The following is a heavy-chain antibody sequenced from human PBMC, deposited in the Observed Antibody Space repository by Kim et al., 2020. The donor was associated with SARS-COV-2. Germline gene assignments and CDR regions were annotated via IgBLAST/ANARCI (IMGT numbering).Heavy chain of an antibody. CDR1: GYTFTTYA. Sequence: ASVKVSCKASGYTFTTYAMNWVRQAPGQGLEWMGWINTNTGNPTYARGFTGRFVFSLDTSVSTAYLQISSLKAEDTAVYYCARDGIYYGSGTYKFGYWGQGTLVSVSS. J-gene: IGHJ4*02. V-gene: IGHV7-4-1*02. CDR2: INTNTGNP. D-gene: IGHD3-10*01. CDR3: ARDGIYYGSGTYKFGY.